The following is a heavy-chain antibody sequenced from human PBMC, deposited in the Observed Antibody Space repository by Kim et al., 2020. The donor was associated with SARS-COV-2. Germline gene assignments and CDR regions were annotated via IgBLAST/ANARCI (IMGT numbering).Heavy chain of an antibody. D-gene: IGHD3-16*02. J-gene: IGHJ4*02. CDR3: ARAQYDYVWGSYRFHFDY. V-gene: IGHV3-33*01. Sequence: GGSLRLSCAASGFTFSSYGMHWVRQAPGKGLEWVAVIWYDGSNKYYADSVKGRFTISRDNSKNTLYLQMNSLRAEDTAVYYCARAQYDYVWGSYRFHFDYWGPGTLVTVSS. CDR1: GFTFSSYG. CDR2: IWYDGSNK.